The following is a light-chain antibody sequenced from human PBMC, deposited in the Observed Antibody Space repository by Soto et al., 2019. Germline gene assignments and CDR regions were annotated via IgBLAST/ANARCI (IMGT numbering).Light chain of an antibody. CDR1: QDINSY. CDR2: AAS. Sequence: DVQMTQSPSSLSASVGDRVTITCRASQDINSYLAWYQQKPGNAPKSLIYAASSLQTGVPSRFSGSESGTDFTLTISNLQPEDSATYYCQLDNIYPLTFGGGTKVEIK. J-gene: IGKJ4*01. CDR3: QLDNIYPLT. V-gene: IGKV1D-16*01.